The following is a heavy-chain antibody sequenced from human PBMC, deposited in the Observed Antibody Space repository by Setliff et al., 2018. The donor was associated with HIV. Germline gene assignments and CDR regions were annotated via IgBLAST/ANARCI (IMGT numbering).Heavy chain of an antibody. Sequence: SETLSLTCTVSGDSITSSSYYWGWIRQPPGKGLEWIGSIYYTGSTSYNPSLTSRVSISVDTSTSQFSLKLISVTAADTTVYYCARHPLSRRRRTTVTTVGAFDIWGQGTKVTVSS. J-gene: IGHJ3*02. V-gene: IGHV4-39*01. CDR3: ARHPLSRRRRTTVTTVGAFDI. CDR1: GDSITSSSYY. CDR2: IYYTGST. D-gene: IGHD4-17*01.